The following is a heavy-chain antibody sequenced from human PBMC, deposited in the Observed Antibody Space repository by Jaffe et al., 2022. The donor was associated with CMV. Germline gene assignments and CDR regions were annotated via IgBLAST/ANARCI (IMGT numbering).Heavy chain of an antibody. CDR1: GFSLSTSGMC. CDR3: ARIRYPLTNDAFDI. CDR2: IDWDDDK. V-gene: IGHV2-70*15. J-gene: IGHJ3*02. Sequence: QVTLRESGPALVKPTQTLTLTCTFSGFSLSTSGMCVSWIRQPPGKALEWLARIDWDDDKYYSTSLKTRLTISKDTSKNQVVLTMTNMDPVDTATYYCARIRYPLTNDAFDIWGQGTMVTVSS. D-gene: IGHD1-1*01.